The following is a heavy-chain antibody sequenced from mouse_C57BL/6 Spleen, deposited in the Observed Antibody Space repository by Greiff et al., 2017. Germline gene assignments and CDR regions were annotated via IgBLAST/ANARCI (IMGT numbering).Heavy chain of an antibody. V-gene: IGHV1-82*01. CDR2: IYPGDGDT. CDR1: GYAFSSSW. Sequence: VQLQQSGPELVKPGASVKISCKASGYAFSSSWMNWVKQRPGKGLEWIGRIYPGDGDTNYNGKFKGKATLTADKSSSTAYMQLSSLTSEDSAVYCYSGGGYEAIDYWGQGTSVTVSS. CDR3: SGGGYEAIDY. J-gene: IGHJ4*01.